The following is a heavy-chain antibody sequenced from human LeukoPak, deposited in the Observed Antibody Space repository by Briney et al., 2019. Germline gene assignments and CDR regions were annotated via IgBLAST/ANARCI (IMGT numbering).Heavy chain of an antibody. J-gene: IGHJ6*02. CDR1: GFTFSSYA. V-gene: IGHV3-23*01. Sequence: GSLRLSCAASGFTFSSYAMNWVRQAPGKGLEWVSAICSNDNNTYYANSVKGRFTISRDNSKNTLYLQMNSLRAEDTAVYYCARELRYYGMDVWGQGTSVTVSS. D-gene: IGHD2-21*01. CDR3: ARELRYYGMDV. CDR2: ICSNDNNT.